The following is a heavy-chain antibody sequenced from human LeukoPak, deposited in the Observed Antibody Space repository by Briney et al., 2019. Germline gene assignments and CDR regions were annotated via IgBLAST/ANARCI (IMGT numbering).Heavy chain of an antibody. J-gene: IGHJ4*02. CDR2: IYASGST. CDR3: ARHDDSGSYFFDY. CDR1: GGSISSYY. D-gene: IGHD1-26*01. V-gene: IGHV4-4*09. Sequence: SETLSLTCTVSGGSISSYYWSWIRQPPGKGLEWIGYIYASGSTNYNPSLKSRVTISEDTSKNQFSLKLSSVTAADTAVYYCARHDDSGSYFFDYWGQGTLVTVSS.